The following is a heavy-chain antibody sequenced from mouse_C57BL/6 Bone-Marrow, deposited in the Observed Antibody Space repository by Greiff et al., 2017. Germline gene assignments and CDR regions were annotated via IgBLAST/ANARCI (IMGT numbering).Heavy chain of an antibody. CDR2: IYPRSGNT. J-gene: IGHJ2*01. Sequence: VQLQQSGAELARPGASVKLSCKASGYTFTSSGISWVKQRTGQGLEWIGEIYPRSGNTYYTEKFKGKATLTADKSSSTAYMELRSLTSEDSAVYFCARGILRYYFDYWGQGTTLTVSS. D-gene: IGHD1-1*01. CDR1: GYTFTSSG. V-gene: IGHV1-81*01. CDR3: ARGILRYYFDY.